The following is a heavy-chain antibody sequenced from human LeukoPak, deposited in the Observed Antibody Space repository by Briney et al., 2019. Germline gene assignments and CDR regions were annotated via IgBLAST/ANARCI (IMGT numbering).Heavy chain of an antibody. D-gene: IGHD6-19*01. Sequence: PGGSLRLSCAASEFTFSNYWMHWVRQAPGKGLEWVAVIWYDGSNKYYADSVKGRFTISRDNSKNTLYVQMNSLRAEDTAVYYCARGNDHNSGSLDYWGQGTLVTVSS. CDR3: ARGNDHNSGSLDY. CDR2: IWYDGSNK. CDR1: EFTFSNYW. J-gene: IGHJ4*02. V-gene: IGHV3-33*08.